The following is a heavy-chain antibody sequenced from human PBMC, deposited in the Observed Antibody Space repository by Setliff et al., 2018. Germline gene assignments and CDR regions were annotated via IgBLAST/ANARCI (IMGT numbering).Heavy chain of an antibody. CDR2: TTPIFTTA. J-gene: IGHJ6*03. CDR1: GYTFTRYG. D-gene: IGHD3-3*01. V-gene: IGHV1-69*13. CDR3: ARGGGQIHYDFWSGYFSDPQPNYYYYYMDV. Sequence: RASVKVSCKASGYTFTRYGISWVRQAPGQGLEWMGGTTPIFTTANYAQKFQGRVTITADEPTSTAYMELSSLKSEDTAVYYCARGGGQIHYDFWSGYFSDPQPNYYYYYMDVWGKGTTVTVSS.